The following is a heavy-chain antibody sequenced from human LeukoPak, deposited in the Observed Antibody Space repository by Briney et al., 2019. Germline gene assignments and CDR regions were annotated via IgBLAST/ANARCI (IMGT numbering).Heavy chain of an antibody. J-gene: IGHJ4*02. V-gene: IGHV1-18*01. CDR1: GYTFTSYG. CDR2: ISAYNGNT. Sequence: ASVTVSCTASGYTFTSYGISWVRQAPGQGLEWMGWISAYNGNTNYAQKLQGRVTMTTDTSTSTAYMELRSLRSDDTAVYYCARDRYSSGWYYFDYWGQGTLVTVSS. CDR3: ARDRYSSGWYYFDY. D-gene: IGHD6-19*01.